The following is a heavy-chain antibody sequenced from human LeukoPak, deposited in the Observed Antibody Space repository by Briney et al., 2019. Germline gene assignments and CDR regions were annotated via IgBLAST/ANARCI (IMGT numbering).Heavy chain of an antibody. CDR2: INSDGSST. CDR1: GFTFSSYW. V-gene: IGHV3-74*01. CDR3: ARDDREPTYYDILTGYYTPSFDY. D-gene: IGHD3-9*01. Sequence: PGGSLRLSCAASGFTFSSYWMHWVRQVPGKGLVWVSRINSDGSSTSYADSVKGRFTISRDSSKNTLYLQMNSLRAEDTAVYYCARDDREPTYYDILTGYYTPSFDYWGQGTLVTVSS. J-gene: IGHJ4*02.